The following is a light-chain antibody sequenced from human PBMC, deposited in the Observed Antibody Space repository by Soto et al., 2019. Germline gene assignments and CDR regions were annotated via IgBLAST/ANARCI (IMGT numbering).Light chain of an antibody. J-gene: IGLJ3*02. Sequence: QSALTQPASVSGSPGQSITISCTGTSSDVGGYNYVSWYQQHPDKAPKLMIYYVTNRPSGLSNRFSGSKSGNTASLTISGLQAEDEADYYCSSFTSSNTVVFGGGTKVTVL. CDR3: SSFTSSNTVV. V-gene: IGLV2-14*03. CDR1: SSDVGGYNY. CDR2: YVT.